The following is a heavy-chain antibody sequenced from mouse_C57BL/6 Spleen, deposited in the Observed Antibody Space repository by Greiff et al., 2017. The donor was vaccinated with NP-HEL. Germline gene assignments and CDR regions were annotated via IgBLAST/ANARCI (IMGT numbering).Heavy chain of an antibody. J-gene: IGHJ1*03. CDR1: GYTFTSYW. Sequence: QVQLQQPGAELVKPGASVKMSCKASGYTFTSYWITWVKQRPGQGLEWIGDIYPGSGSTNYNEKFKSKATLTVDTSSSTAYMQLSSLTSEDSAVYYGGRRGAREVAHWYFDVWGTGTTVTVSS. CDR2: IYPGSGST. V-gene: IGHV1-55*01. CDR3: GRRGAREVAHWYFDV. D-gene: IGHD3-3*01.